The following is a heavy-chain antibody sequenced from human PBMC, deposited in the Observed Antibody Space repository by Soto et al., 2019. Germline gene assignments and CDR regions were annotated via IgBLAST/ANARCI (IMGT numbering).Heavy chain of an antibody. CDR1: GGTFSSYA. CDR3: AREVITGSYYYGMDV. V-gene: IGHV1-69*13. D-gene: IGHD1-20*01. J-gene: IGHJ6*02. Sequence: GASVKVSCTASGGTFSSYAISWVRQAPGQGLEWMGGIIPIFGTANYAQKFQGRVTITADESTSTAYMELSSLRSEDTAVYYCAREVITGSYYYGMDVWGQGTTVTVSS. CDR2: IIPIFGTA.